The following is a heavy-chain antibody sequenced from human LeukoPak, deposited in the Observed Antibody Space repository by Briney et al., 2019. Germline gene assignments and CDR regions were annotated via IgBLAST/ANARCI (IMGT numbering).Heavy chain of an antibody. Sequence: ASVKVSCKASGYPFTTCGYIWVRQAPGLGIEWMGWISANSGDTKYGQSFQGRVTMTTDTTTETAYMELRSLRFDDTAIYYCARTVGDRADPWGQGSLVTVSS. D-gene: IGHD2-21*01. CDR2: ISANSGDT. CDR3: ARTVGDRADP. V-gene: IGHV1-18*01. CDR1: GYPFTTCG. J-gene: IGHJ5*02.